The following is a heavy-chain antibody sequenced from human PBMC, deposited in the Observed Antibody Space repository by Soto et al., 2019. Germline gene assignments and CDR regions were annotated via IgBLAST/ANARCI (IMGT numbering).Heavy chain of an antibody. Sequence: ASVKVSCKASGYTFTSYGISWVRQAPGQGLERMGWISAYNGNTNYAQKLQGRVTMTTDTASSTAYMELRSLRSDDTAVYYCARASAYWGGDCHFDYWGQGTLVTVSS. CDR3: ARASAYWGGDCHFDY. J-gene: IGHJ4*02. CDR2: ISAYNGNT. V-gene: IGHV1-18*01. CDR1: GYTFTSYG. D-gene: IGHD2-21*02.